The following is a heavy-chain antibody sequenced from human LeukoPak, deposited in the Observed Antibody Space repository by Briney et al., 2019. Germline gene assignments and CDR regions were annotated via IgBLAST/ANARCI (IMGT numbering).Heavy chain of an antibody. Sequence: ASVKVSCKASGYTFTSYAMHWVRQAPGQRLEWMGWINAGNGNTKYSQKFQGRVTITRDTSASTAYMELSSLRSEDTAVYYCARAATQRNYYYGTDVWGQGTTVTVSS. V-gene: IGHV1-3*01. CDR2: INAGNGNT. CDR1: GYTFTSYA. D-gene: IGHD5-12*01. J-gene: IGHJ6*02. CDR3: ARAATQRNYYYGTDV.